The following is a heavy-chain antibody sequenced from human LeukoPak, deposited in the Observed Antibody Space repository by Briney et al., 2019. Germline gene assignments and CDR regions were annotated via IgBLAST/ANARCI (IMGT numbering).Heavy chain of an antibody. CDR2: INHSGST. Sequence: SETLSLTCTVSGGSISSGGYYWSWIRQPPGKGLEWIGEINHSGSTNYNPSLKSRVTISVDTPKNQFSLKLSSVTAADTAVYYCARGRGSSGWYNDYWGQGTLVTVSS. CDR3: ARGRGSSGWYNDY. D-gene: IGHD6-19*01. V-gene: IGHV4-39*07. CDR1: GGSISSGGYY. J-gene: IGHJ4*02.